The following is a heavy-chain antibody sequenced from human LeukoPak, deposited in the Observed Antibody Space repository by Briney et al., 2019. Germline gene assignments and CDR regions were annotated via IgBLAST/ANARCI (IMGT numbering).Heavy chain of an antibody. Sequence: GGSLRLSCAASGFTFSNYGMNWVRQAPGKGLEWVSVIYSGGSTYYADSVKGRFTISRDNSKNTLYLQMNSLRAEDTAVYYCARDTVVVVAAYYYYYMDVWGKGTTVTVSS. V-gene: IGHV3-53*01. CDR1: GFTFSNYG. CDR3: ARDTVVVVAAYYYYYMDV. J-gene: IGHJ6*03. D-gene: IGHD2-15*01. CDR2: IYSGGST.